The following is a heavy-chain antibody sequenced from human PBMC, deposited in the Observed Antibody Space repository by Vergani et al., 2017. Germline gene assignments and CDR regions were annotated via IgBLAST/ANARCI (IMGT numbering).Heavy chain of an antibody. D-gene: IGHD2-2*01. CDR1: GGSISSSSYY. CDR3: ARSPLDIVVVPAATSPRGLHDL. CDR2: IYYSGST. J-gene: IGHJ5*02. Sequence: QLQLQESGPGLVKPSETLSLTCTVSGGSISSSSYYWGWIRQPPGKGLEWIGSIYYSGSTYYNPSLKSQVTISVDPSTNQFALKLSSVTAADTAVYYCARSPLDIVVVPAATSPRGLHDLWGQGTLVTVSS. V-gene: IGHV4-39*01.